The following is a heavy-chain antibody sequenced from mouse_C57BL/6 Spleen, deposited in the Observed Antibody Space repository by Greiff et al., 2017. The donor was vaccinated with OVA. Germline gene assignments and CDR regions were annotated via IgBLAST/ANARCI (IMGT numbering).Heavy chain of an antibody. CDR2: INPSTGGT. J-gene: IGHJ2*01. CDR1: GYSFTGYY. Sequence: VQLKESGPELVKPGASVKISCKASGYSFTGYYMNWVKQSPEKSLEWIGEINPSTGGTTYNQKFKAKATLTVDKSSSTAYMQLKSLTSEDSAVYYCARGRDGYYLFDYWGQGTTLTVSS. V-gene: IGHV1-42*01. D-gene: IGHD2-3*01. CDR3: ARGRDGYYLFDY.